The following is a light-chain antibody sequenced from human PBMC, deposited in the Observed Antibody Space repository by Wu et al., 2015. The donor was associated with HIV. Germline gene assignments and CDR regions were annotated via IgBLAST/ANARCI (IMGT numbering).Light chain of an antibody. Sequence: DIQMTQSPDTLSASVGAGVNISCRASENIRWFVAWYQQRPGKAPKLLIYKSSGLEIGVPSRFSGAGSGTDFTLTISSLQPDDFATYYCQHYSSYMFTFGQGTKLEIK. CDR2: KSS. CDR3: QHYSSYMFT. CDR1: ENIRWF. V-gene: IGKV1-5*03. J-gene: IGKJ2*01.